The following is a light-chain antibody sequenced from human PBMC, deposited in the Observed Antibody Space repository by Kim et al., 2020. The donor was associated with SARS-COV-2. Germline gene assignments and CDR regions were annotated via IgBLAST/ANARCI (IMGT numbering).Light chain of an antibody. J-gene: IGKJ5*01. Sequence: ASSGDRVTSTCRASQSISPWLAWYQQKPGKAPRLLIYEASSLENGVPSRFSGSGSGTEFTLTISSLQPDDFATYFCQQYTSYPITFGQGTRLEIK. CDR1: QSISPW. CDR3: QQYTSYPIT. V-gene: IGKV1-5*03. CDR2: EAS.